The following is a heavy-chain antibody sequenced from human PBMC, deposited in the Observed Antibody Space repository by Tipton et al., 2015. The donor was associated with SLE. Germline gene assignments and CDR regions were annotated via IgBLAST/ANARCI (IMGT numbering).Heavy chain of an antibody. D-gene: IGHD1-26*01. J-gene: IGHJ4*02. V-gene: IGHV3-21*01. Sequence: GSLRLSCAASGFTFSSYSMNWVRQAPGKGLEWVSSISSSSSYIYYADSVKGRFTISRDNAKNSLYLQMNSLRAEDTAVYYCARGNGPGAYYFDYWGQGTLVTVSS. CDR1: GFTFSSYS. CDR3: ARGNGPGAYYFDY. CDR2: ISSSSSYI.